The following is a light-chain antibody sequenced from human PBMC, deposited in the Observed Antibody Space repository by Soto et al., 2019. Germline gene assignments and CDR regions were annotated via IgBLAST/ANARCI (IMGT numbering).Light chain of an antibody. CDR1: TSNIGAPYD. CDR3: QSYDISLHNYV. Sequence: VLTQPPSVSGAPGQRVSISCTGSTSNIGAPYDVHWYQHLPGTAPKLLIYGDNNRPSGVPDRFSGSKSGTSASLAITRLQAEDEADYYCQSYDISLHNYVFGTGTKLTVL. CDR2: GDN. J-gene: IGLJ1*01. V-gene: IGLV1-40*01.